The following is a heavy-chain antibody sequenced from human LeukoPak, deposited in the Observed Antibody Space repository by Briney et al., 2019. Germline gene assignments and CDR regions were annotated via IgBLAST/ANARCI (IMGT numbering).Heavy chain of an antibody. V-gene: IGHV4-4*07. D-gene: IGHD6-13*01. Sequence: SETLSLTCTVSGGSISSYYWSWIRQPAGKGLEWIGRIYTSGSTNYNASLKSRVSMSVDTSKNQFSLKLSSVTAADTAVYYCARGGYSSSWYGKSNWFDPWGQGTLVTVSS. CDR1: GGSISSYY. J-gene: IGHJ5*02. CDR3: ARGGYSSSWYGKSNWFDP. CDR2: IYTSGST.